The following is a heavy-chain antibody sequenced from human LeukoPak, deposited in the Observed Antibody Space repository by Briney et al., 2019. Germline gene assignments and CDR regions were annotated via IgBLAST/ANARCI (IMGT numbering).Heavy chain of an antibody. CDR3: AKDTWIQLWLLRYFQH. CDR1: GFTFSSYA. Sequence: GGSLRLSCAASGFTFSSYAMSWVRQAPGKGLECVSAISGSGGSTYYADSVKGRFTISRDNSKNTLYLQMNSLRAEDTAVYYYAKDTWIQLWLLRYFQHWGQGTLVTVSS. D-gene: IGHD5-18*01. V-gene: IGHV3-23*01. CDR2: ISGSGGST. J-gene: IGHJ1*01.